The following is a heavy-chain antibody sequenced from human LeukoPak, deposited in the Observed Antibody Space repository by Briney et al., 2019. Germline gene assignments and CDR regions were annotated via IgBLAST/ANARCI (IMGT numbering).Heavy chain of an antibody. CDR3: ATVLIPQARAAAAPDY. Sequence: ASVKVSCKVSGYTLTELSMHWVRQAPGKGLEWMGGFDPEDGETIYAQKFQGRVTMTEDTSTDTAYMELSSLRSEDTAVYYCATVLIPQARAAAAPDYWGQGTLVTVSS. J-gene: IGHJ4*02. CDR1: GYTLTELS. V-gene: IGHV1-24*01. CDR2: FDPEDGET. D-gene: IGHD6-13*01.